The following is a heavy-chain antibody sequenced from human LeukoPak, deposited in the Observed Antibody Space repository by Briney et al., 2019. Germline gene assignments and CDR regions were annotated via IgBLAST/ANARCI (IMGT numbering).Heavy chain of an antibody. CDR3: ARVLTDPRVVPAAMPYYFDY. CDR2: IHYSGST. CDR1: GGSISSGGYY. Sequence: SQTLSLTCTVSGGSISSGGYYWSWIRQHPGKGLEWIGYIHYSGSTYYNPSLKSRVTISVDTSKNQFSLKLSSVTAADTAVYYCARVLTDPRVVPAAMPYYFDYWGQGTLVTVSS. J-gene: IGHJ4*02. V-gene: IGHV4-31*03. D-gene: IGHD2-2*01.